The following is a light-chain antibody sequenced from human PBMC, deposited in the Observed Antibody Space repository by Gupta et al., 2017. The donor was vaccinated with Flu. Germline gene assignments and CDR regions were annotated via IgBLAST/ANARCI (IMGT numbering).Light chain of an antibody. J-gene: IGLJ3*02. CDR1: SSEVGGYNL. V-gene: IGLV2-23*02. Sequence: STISCAGASSEVGGYNLVSWYQPHTARAPKLMIYEVRKRASGVASCFSGSKSGNTASLTISGLQAEDEADYYCCSYKGGSFWVFGGGTKLTVL. CDR3: CSYKGGSFWV. CDR2: EVR.